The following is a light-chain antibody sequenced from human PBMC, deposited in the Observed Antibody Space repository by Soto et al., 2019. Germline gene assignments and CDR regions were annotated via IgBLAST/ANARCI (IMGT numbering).Light chain of an antibody. V-gene: IGKV1-33*01. J-gene: IGKJ2*01. Sequence: DLQVTQSPSSLSASVGDRVTITCQASQDITKSLNWYQQQPGTAPKLLIYDASNLQSGVPSRFSGGRSGTDFTLTITSLQPDDLATYFCQQCYTVPYTFGQGTKVEIK. CDR1: QDITKS. CDR3: QQCYTVPYT. CDR2: DAS.